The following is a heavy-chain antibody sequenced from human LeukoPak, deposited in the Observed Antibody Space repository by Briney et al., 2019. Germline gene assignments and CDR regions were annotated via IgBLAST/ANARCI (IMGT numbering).Heavy chain of an antibody. J-gene: IGHJ5*02. Sequence: ASVKVSCKASVYTFTGYYMHWVRQAPGQGLEWVGWINPNSGGTNYAQKFQGRVTMTRDTSISTAYMELSRLRSDDTAVYYCARVTGVLWFGEFPFDPWGQGTLVTVSS. D-gene: IGHD3-10*01. CDR2: INPNSGGT. V-gene: IGHV1-2*02. CDR3: ARVTGVLWFGEFPFDP. CDR1: VYTFTGYY.